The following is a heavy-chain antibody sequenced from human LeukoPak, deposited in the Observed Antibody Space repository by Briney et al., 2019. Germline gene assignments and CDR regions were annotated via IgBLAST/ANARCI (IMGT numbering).Heavy chain of an antibody. Sequence: PSETLSLTCAVYGGSFSGYYWSWIRQPPGKGLEWIGEINHSGSTNYNPSLKSRVTISVDTSKNQFSLKLSSVTAADTAVYYCASLRGDDYGDYVRDWYFDLWGRGTLVTVSS. CDR3: ASLRGDDYGDYVRDWYFDL. V-gene: IGHV4-34*01. CDR2: INHSGST. J-gene: IGHJ2*01. CDR1: GGSFSGYY. D-gene: IGHD4-17*01.